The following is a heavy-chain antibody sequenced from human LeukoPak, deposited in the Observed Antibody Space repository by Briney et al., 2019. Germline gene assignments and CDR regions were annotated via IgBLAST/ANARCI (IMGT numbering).Heavy chain of an antibody. D-gene: IGHD2-21*02. CDR1: GYTFTGYH. Sequence: ASVKVSCKASGYTFTGYHMYWVRQAPGQGLEWMGFINPNNGGTNFAQKFQGRVTMTRDTSLSTAYMELSRLTADDTAVYYCARVVSAANDYWGQGTLVTVSS. CDR2: INPNNGGT. J-gene: IGHJ4*02. V-gene: IGHV1-2*02. CDR3: ARVVSAANDY.